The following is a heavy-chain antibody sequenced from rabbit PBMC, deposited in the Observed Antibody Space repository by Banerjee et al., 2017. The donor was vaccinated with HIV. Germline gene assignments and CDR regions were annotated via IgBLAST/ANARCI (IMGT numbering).Heavy chain of an antibody. Sequence: QLKETGGGLVQPGGSLTLSCKASGFDFSSYWMSWVRQAPGKGLEWIGIIVAGKGNTYYASWVNGRFTISSDNAQNTLYLQLNSLTAADAATYFCARDLPNSSGYSFNLWGPGTLVTVS. CDR3: ARDLPNSSGYSFNL. CDR1: GFDFSSYW. V-gene: IGHV1S7*01. D-gene: IGHD1-1*01. J-gene: IGHJ4*01. CDR2: IVAGKGNT.